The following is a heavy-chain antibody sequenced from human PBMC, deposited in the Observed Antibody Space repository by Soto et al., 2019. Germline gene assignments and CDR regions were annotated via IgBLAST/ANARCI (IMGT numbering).Heavy chain of an antibody. Sequence: GSLRLSCAASGFNFSSYAMSWVRQAPGKGLEWVSAISGSGVSTYYADSVKGRFTISRDNSKNTLYLQMNSLRAEDTAVYYCAKDRGNIVATIYDYWGQGTLVTVSS. V-gene: IGHV3-23*01. CDR2: ISGSGVST. CDR1: GFNFSSYA. CDR3: AKDRGNIVATIYDY. J-gene: IGHJ4*02. D-gene: IGHD5-12*01.